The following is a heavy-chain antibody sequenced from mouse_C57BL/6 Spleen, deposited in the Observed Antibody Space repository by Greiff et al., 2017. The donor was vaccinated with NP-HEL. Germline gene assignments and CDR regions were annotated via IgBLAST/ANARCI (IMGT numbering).Heavy chain of an antibody. Sequence: VQLQESGAELVRPGTSVKMSCKASGYTFTNYWIGWAKQRPGHGLEWIGDIYPGGGYTNYNEKFKGKATLTADKSSSTAYMQFSSLTSEDSAIYYCARSSRRQLVLYYFDYWGQGTTLTVSS. J-gene: IGHJ2*01. V-gene: IGHV1-63*01. CDR2: IYPGGGYT. D-gene: IGHD4-1*02. CDR3: ARSSRRQLVLYYFDY. CDR1: GYTFTNYW.